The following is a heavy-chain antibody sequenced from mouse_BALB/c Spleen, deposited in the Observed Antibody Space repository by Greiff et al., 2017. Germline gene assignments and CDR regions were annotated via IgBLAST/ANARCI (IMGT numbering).Heavy chain of an antibody. CDR2: IYPGDGDT. D-gene: IGHD2-3*01. CDR1: GYTFTSYW. CDR3: ARDEGDGYYDAMDY. J-gene: IGHJ4*01. V-gene: IGHV1-87*01. Sequence: QVQLKESGAELARPGASVKLSCKASGYTFTSYWMQWVKQRPGQGLEWIGAIYPGDGDTRYTQKFKGKATLTADKSSSTAYMQLSSLASEDSAVYYCARDEGDGYYDAMDYWGQGTSVTVSS.